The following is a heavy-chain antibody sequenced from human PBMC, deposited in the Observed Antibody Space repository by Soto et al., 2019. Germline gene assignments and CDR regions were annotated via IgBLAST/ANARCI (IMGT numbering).Heavy chain of an antibody. Sequence: SETLSLTCAVDGGSFSGYYWSWIRQPPGKGLEWIGEINHSGSTNYNPSLKSRVTISVDTSKNQFSLKLSSVTAADTAVYYCARTLNCSSTSCYGHFDYWGKGTLVTVS. D-gene: IGHD2-2*01. CDR2: INHSGST. V-gene: IGHV4-34*01. CDR1: GGSFSGYY. CDR3: ARTLNCSSTSCYGHFDY. J-gene: IGHJ4*02.